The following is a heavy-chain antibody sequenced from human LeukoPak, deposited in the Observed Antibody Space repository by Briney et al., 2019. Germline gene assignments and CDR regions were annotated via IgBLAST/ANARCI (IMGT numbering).Heavy chain of an antibody. V-gene: IGHV3-21*01. CDR3: ARLTSHGHEYGTPDQ. Sequence: GGSLRLSCAASGFTFSSYSMTWVRQAPGKGLEWVSSLSSDGSYIYYADSVKGRFAISRDNAKNSVYLQMDSLRAEDTAVYYCARLTSHGHEYGTPDQWGQGTLVSASS. J-gene: IGHJ4*02. CDR1: GFTFSSYS. D-gene: IGHD3-10*01. CDR2: LSSDGSYI.